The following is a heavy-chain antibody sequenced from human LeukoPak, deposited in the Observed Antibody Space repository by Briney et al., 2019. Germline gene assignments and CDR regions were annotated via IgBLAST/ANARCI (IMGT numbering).Heavy chain of an antibody. V-gene: IGHV4-34*01. CDR2: INYSGST. J-gene: IGHJ4*01. D-gene: IGHD6-13*01. Sequence: SSETLSLTCAVYGGSFSGYYWSWIRQPPGKGLEWIGEINYSGSTNYNPSLKSRVTISVDTSKNQFSLKLSSVTAADTAVYYCARLPKRAAAVVYWGQGTQVTVSS. CDR1: GGSFSGYY. CDR3: ARLPKRAAAVVY.